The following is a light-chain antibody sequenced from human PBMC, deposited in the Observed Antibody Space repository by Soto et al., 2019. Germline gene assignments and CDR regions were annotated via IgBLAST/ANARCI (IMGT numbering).Light chain of an antibody. V-gene: IGKV3-15*01. Sequence: EIVMTQSPATLSVCPGERATLSCRASQSVSSNLAWYQQKPGQAPRLLIYGASTRATGIPARFSGSGSGTEFTLTISSLQSEDCAVYYCQQHNNWPPITFGQGTRLEIK. CDR3: QQHNNWPPIT. J-gene: IGKJ5*01. CDR2: GAS. CDR1: QSVSSN.